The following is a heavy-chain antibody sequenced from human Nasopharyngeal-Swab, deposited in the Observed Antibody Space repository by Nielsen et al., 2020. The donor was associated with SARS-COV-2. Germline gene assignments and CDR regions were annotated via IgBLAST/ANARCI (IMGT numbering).Heavy chain of an antibody. CDR3: ARVTGYYYYYMDV. CDR2: IYYSGST. J-gene: IGHJ6*03. Sequence: WIRQPPGKGLEWIGSIYYSGSTYYNPSLESRVTISVDTSKNQFSLKLSSVTAADTAVYYCARVTGYYYYYMDVWGKGTTVTVSS. D-gene: IGHD2-21*02. V-gene: IGHV4-39*01.